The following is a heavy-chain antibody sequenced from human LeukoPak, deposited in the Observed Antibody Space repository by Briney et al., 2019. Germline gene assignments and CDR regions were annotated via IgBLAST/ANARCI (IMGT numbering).Heavy chain of an antibody. CDR3: ARARSTTSRGFYYFDY. Sequence: SETLSLTCTVSGGSISSYYWSWIRQPAGQGLEWIGRIYTSWSTNYNPSLKSRVTMSVDTSKNQFSLKLSSVTAADTAVYYCARARSTTSRGFYYFDYWGQGTLVTVS. D-gene: IGHD2-2*01. J-gene: IGHJ4*02. V-gene: IGHV4-4*07. CDR1: GGSISSYY. CDR2: IYTSWST.